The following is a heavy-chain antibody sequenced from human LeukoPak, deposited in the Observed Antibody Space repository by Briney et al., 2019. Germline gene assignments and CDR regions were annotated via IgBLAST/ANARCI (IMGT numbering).Heavy chain of an antibody. CDR1: GGSFSGYY. V-gene: IGHV4-34*01. D-gene: IGHD6-6*01. Sequence: SETLSLTCAVYGGSFSGYYWSWIRQPPGKGLEWIGEINHSGSTNYNPSLKSRVTISVDTSKNQFSLKLSSVTAADTAVYYCARPPRARRQTFDYWGKGTLVTAS. CDR2: INHSGST. J-gene: IGHJ4*01. CDR3: ARPPRARRQTFDY.